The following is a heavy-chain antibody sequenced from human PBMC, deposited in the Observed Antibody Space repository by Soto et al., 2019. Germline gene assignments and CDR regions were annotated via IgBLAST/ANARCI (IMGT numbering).Heavy chain of an antibody. CDR1: GFTFSSYG. CDR2: IWYDGSNK. V-gene: IGHV3-33*01. J-gene: IGHJ6*02. D-gene: IGHD2-2*01. Sequence: GGSLRLSCAASGFTFSSYGMHWVRQAPGKGLEWVAVIWYDGSNKYYADSVKGRFTISRDNSKNTLYLQMNSLRAEDTAVYYCARSYSGRHCSSTSCPTSAGDYYYYGMDVWGQGTTVTVSS. CDR3: ARSYSGRHCSSTSCPTSAGDYYYYGMDV.